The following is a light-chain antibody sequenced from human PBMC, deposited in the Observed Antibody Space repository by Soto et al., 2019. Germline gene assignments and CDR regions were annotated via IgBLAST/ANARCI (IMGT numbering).Light chain of an antibody. Sequence: SVALGGRGIITCRASQSVSSNLAWYQQKPGQAPRLLIYGASTRATGIPARFSGSGSGTEFTTTFSRLQSEGFAVYYCQPYNNWSGFAHGTRLEIK. CDR1: QSVSSN. CDR3: QPYNNWSG. V-gene: IGKV3-15*01. CDR2: GAS. J-gene: IGKJ5*01.